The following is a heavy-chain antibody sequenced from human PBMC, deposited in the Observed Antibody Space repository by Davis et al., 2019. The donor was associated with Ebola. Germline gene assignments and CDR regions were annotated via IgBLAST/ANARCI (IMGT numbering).Heavy chain of an antibody. D-gene: IGHD2-2*01. J-gene: IGHJ4*02. CDR3: ARGYCSSASCYEGGLLGY. Sequence: ASVKVSCKVSGYTLTELSMHWVRQAPGKGLEWMGGFDPEDGETIYAQKFQGRVTMTRNTSITTAYMELSSLRSEDTAVYFCARGYCSSASCYEGGLLGYWGQGTLVTVSS. CDR1: GYTLTELS. CDR2: FDPEDGET. V-gene: IGHV1-24*01.